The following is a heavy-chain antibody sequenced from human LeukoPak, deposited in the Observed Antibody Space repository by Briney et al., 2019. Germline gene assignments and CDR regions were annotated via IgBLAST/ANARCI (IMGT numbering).Heavy chain of an antibody. CDR2: FDPEDGET. CDR1: GYSLTELS. J-gene: IGHJ4*02. CDR3: ATDRVYCGGDCYSDY. Sequence: SSGIVSCKVSGYSLTELSIQWVRQSPGKGREWVGGFDPEDGETIYAQKFQGRVTMTEDTSTDTAYMELSSLRSEDTAVYYCATDRVYCGGDCYSDYWGQGTLVTVSS. V-gene: IGHV1-24*01. D-gene: IGHD2-21*02.